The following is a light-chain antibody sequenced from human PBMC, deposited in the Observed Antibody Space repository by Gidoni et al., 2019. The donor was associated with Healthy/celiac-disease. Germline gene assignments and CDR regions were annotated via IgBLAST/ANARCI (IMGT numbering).Light chain of an antibody. CDR2: DAS. Sequence: EIVLTQSPATLSLSPGERATLSCRASQSVSSYLPWSQQKPGQVPRLLIYDASKRATGVPARFIGGGPGTDLTVTISGLEPEDFAVYYCQQRNSWNWSLSALVSFGPGTKVHIK. J-gene: IGKJ3*01. V-gene: IGKV3D-11*02. CDR1: QSVSSY. CDR3: QQRNSWNWSLSALVS.